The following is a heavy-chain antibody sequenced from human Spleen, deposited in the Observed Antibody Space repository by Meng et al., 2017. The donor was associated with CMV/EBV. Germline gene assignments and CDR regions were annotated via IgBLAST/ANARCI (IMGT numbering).Heavy chain of an antibody. Sequence: KVSCKASGYRFTNYWIGWVRQMPGKGLEWMGIIYPGDSDTRYSPSFQGQVTISADKSITTAYLQWSSLKASDTAMYYCAKESRITMIVVVITGGDYFDYWGQGTLVTVSS. J-gene: IGHJ4*02. V-gene: IGHV5-51*01. D-gene: IGHD3-22*01. CDR3: AKESRITMIVVVITGGDYFDY. CDR1: GYRFTNYW. CDR2: IYPGDSDT.